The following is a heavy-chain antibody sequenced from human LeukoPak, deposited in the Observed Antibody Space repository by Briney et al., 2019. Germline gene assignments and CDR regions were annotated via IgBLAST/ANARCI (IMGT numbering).Heavy chain of an antibody. Sequence: PSETLSLTCTVSGGSISSYYWSWIRQPPGKGLEWIGYIYYRGSTKYNPSLKSRVTISVDTSKNRFSLKLSSVIAADTAVYYCARGFDGVAGWFDPWGQGTLVTVSS. CDR2: IYYRGST. CDR1: GGSISSYY. D-gene: IGHD3-9*01. V-gene: IGHV4-59*01. J-gene: IGHJ5*02. CDR3: ARGFDGVAGWFDP.